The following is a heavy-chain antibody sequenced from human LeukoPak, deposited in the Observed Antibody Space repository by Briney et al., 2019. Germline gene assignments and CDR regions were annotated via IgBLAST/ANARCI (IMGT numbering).Heavy chain of an antibody. CDR1: GGSISSSSYY. D-gene: IGHD1-26*01. CDR3: ARATTTFFDY. Sequence: SETLSLTCTVTGGSISSSSYYWGWIRQPPGKGLEWIGSIYYSGSTYYNPSLKSRVTISVDTSKNQFSLKLSSVTAADTAVYYCARATTTFFDYWGQGTLVTVSS. J-gene: IGHJ4*02. V-gene: IGHV4-39*07. CDR2: IYYSGST.